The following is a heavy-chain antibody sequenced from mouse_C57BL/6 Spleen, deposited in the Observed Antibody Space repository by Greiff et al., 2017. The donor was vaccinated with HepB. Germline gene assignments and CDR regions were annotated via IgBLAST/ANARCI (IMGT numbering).Heavy chain of an antibody. V-gene: IGHV2-2*01. CDR1: GFSLTSYG. J-gene: IGHJ4*01. Sequence: VQRVESGPGLVQPSQSLSITCTVSGFSLTSYGVHWVRQSPGKGLEWLGVIWSGGSTDYNAAFISRLSISKDNSKSQVFFKMNSLQADDTAIYYCARSGSNYVGGAMDYWGQGTSVTVSS. CDR3: ARSGSNYVGGAMDY. D-gene: IGHD2-5*01. CDR2: IWSGGST.